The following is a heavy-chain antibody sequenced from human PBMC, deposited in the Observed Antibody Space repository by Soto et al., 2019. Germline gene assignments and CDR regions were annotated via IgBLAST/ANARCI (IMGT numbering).Heavy chain of an antibody. V-gene: IGHV1-69*06. CDR3: ARGQYYSSGSAATSYFYFGIDV. Sequence: QLQLEQSGPEVKKPGSSVKVSCKASGRSFSSDGVSWVRQAPGQGLEWMGGIIPVFGNTKYVQRFQGRLTLPAGKSTSTVYMEMSSLSSEDTAVYFCARGQYYSSGSAATSYFYFGIDVWGQGTTVIVSS. CDR1: GRSFSSDG. J-gene: IGHJ6*02. D-gene: IGHD3-10*01. CDR2: IIPVFGNT.